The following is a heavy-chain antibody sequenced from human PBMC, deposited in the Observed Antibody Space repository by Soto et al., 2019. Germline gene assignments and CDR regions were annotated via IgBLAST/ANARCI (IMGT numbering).Heavy chain of an antibody. CDR2: INAANGNT. Sequence: QVQLVQSGAEVMRPGASVKVSCKASGYTLTSSAVHWVRQAPGHGLEWMGGINAANGNTEYFERFRGRVTITRDIAASTVHMELTGLTSEDTAVYYCARRFMSAGWLDPWGQGTLVTVSS. V-gene: IGHV1-3*01. J-gene: IGHJ5*02. D-gene: IGHD3-10*01. CDR3: ARRFMSAGWLDP. CDR1: GYTLTSSA.